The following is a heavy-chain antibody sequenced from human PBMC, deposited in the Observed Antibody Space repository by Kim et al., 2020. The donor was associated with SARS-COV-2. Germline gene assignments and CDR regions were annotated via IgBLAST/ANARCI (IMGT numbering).Heavy chain of an antibody. CDR1: GGTFSSYA. D-gene: IGHD2-15*01. CDR2: IIPIFGTA. Sequence: SVKVSCKASGGTFSSYAISWVRQAPGQGLEWMGGIIPIFGTANYAQKFQGRVTITADESTSTAYMELSSLRSEDTAVYYCAREDCSGGSCYQNWFDPWGQGTLVTVSS. J-gene: IGHJ5*02. V-gene: IGHV1-69*13. CDR3: AREDCSGGSCYQNWFDP.